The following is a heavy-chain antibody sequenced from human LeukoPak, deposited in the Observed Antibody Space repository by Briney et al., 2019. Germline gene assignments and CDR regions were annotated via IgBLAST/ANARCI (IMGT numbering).Heavy chain of an antibody. Sequence: ASVKVSCKASGYTFTSYDINWVRQATGQGLEWMGWMNPNSGNTGYAQKFQGRVTMTRNTSISTAYMELSSLRSEDTAVYYCARACGDYGDSWFDPWGQGTLVTVSS. CDR1: GYTFTSYD. J-gene: IGHJ5*02. V-gene: IGHV1-8*01. CDR3: ARACGDYGDSWFDP. CDR2: MNPNSGNT. D-gene: IGHD4-17*01.